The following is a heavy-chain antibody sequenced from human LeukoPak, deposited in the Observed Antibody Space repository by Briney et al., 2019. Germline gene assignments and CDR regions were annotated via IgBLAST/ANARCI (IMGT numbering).Heavy chain of an antibody. CDR3: AKEGYDSSGYYVYNWFDP. J-gene: IGHJ5*02. CDR1: GFTFDDYA. CDR2: ISWNSGSI. D-gene: IGHD3-22*01. Sequence: PGGSLRLSCAASGFTFDDYAMHWVRQAPGKGLEWVSGISWNSGSIGYADSVKARFTISRDNAKNSLYLQMNSLRAEDTALYYCAKEGYDSSGYYVYNWFDPWGQGTLVTVSS. V-gene: IGHV3-9*01.